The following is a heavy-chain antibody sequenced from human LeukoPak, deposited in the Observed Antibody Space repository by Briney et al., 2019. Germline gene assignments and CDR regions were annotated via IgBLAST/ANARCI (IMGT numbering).Heavy chain of an antibody. Sequence: ASVKVSCKASGYTFIGYYMHWVRQAPGQGLEWMGRINPSTGGTNSAQKFQGRVTMTRDSSINTAYMELSRLRSDDTAVYYCARARGGYYDFFSDPWGQGTLVTVSS. CDR3: ARARGGYYDFFSDP. CDR1: GYTFIGYY. J-gene: IGHJ5*02. CDR2: INPSTGGT. D-gene: IGHD3-3*01. V-gene: IGHV1-2*06.